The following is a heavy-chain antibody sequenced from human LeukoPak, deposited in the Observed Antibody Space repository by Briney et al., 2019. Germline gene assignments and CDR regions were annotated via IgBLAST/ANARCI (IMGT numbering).Heavy chain of an antibody. CDR3: ARAYYDFWSGYYSGHYYYMDV. D-gene: IGHD3-3*01. CDR2: IYTSGST. J-gene: IGHJ6*03. V-gene: IGHV4-4*09. Sequence: SETLSLTCTVSGGSISSYYWSWIRQPPGKGLEWIGYIYTSGSTNYNPSLKSRVTISVDTSKNQFSLKLSSVTAADTAAYYCARAYYDFWSGYYSGHYYYMDVWGKGTTVTVSS. CDR1: GGSISSYY.